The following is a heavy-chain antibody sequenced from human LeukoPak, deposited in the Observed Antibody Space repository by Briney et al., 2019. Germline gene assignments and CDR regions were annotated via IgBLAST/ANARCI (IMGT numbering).Heavy chain of an antibody. J-gene: IGHJ6*02. Sequence: GGSLRLSCAASRFTLDDYAMHWVRQAPGKGLEWVSLISWDGGSTYYADSVKGRFTISRDNAKNSLYLQMNSLRAEDTAVYYCARESGSSAYYYYGMDVWGQGTTVTVSS. CDR2: ISWDGGST. V-gene: IGHV3-43D*03. CDR3: ARESGSSAYYYYGMDV. CDR1: RFTLDDYA. D-gene: IGHD1-26*01.